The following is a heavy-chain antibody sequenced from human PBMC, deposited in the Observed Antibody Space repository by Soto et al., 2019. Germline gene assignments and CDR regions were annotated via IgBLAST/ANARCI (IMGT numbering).Heavy chain of an antibody. CDR3: ARRYCSSQNCYDNYYYYMDV. CDR2: ISSSSSYI. V-gene: IGHV3-21*06. J-gene: IGHJ6*03. CDR1: GFTFSSYS. Sequence: EVQLVESGGGLVKPGGSLRLSCAASGFTFSSYSMNWVRQAPGKGLEWVSSISSSSSYISYADSVKGRFTISRDNAKNSLYLQSNSLRAEDTAVYYCARRYCSSQNCYDNYYYYMDVWGKGTTVTVSS. D-gene: IGHD2-2*01.